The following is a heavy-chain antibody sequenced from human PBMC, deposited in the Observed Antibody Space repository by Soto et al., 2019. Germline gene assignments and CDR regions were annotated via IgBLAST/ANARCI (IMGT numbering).Heavy chain of an antibody. D-gene: IGHD5-18*01. CDR3: ASNSYGCTFYAY. CDR1: GGSISSGDYY. J-gene: IGHJ4*02. Sequence: QVQLQESGPGLVKPSQTLSLTCTVSGGSISSGDYYWSWIRQPPGKGLEWIGYIYYSGSTYYNPSLTRRVTISIGTSKNQFSLKLSSVTAADTAVYSCASNSYGCTFYAYWGQGTLVTVSS. CDR2: IYYSGST. V-gene: IGHV4-30-4*01.